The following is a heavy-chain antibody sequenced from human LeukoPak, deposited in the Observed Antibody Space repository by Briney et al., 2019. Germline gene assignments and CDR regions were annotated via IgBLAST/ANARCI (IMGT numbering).Heavy chain of an antibody. CDR1: SGSISGYY. Sequence: SETLSLTCNVSSGSISGYYWTWLRQPPGKGLEWIGEIYHRGSTNYNPSLKSRVTISIDKSKNQFSLKLSSVTAADTAVYYCARVVEAGTYYYYGMDVWGQGTTVTVSS. V-gene: IGHV4-59*12. CDR3: ARVVEAGTYYYYGMDV. D-gene: IGHD1-7*01. CDR2: IYHRGST. J-gene: IGHJ6*02.